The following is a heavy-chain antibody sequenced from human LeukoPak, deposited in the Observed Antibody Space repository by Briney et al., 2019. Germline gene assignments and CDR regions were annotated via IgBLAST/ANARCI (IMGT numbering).Heavy chain of an antibody. CDR2: IIPIFGTA. CDR3: ARDDPNECTNGVCYSRFDY. CDR1: GGTFSSYA. V-gene: IGHV1-69*05. J-gene: IGHJ4*02. Sequence: ASVKVSCKASGGTFSSYAISWVRQAPGQGLEWMGRIIPIFGTANYAQKFQGRVTITTDESTSTAYMELSGLRSEDTAVYYCARDDPNECTNGVCYSRFDYWGQGTLVTVSS. D-gene: IGHD2-8*01.